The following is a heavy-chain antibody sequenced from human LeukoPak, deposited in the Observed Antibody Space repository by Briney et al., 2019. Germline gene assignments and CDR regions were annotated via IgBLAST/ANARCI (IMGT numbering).Heavy chain of an antibody. J-gene: IGHJ4*02. V-gene: IGHV4-30-4*01. D-gene: IGHD3-10*01. CDR2: IYYSGST. CDR1: GGSISSGDYY. Sequence: SETLSLTCTVSGGSISSGDYYWSWIRQPPGKGLEWIGYIYYSGSTYYNPSLKSRVTISLDTSKNQFSLRLTSVTAADTAVYYCARAITSSGSRLFDYWGQGTLVTVSS. CDR3: ARAITSSGSRLFDY.